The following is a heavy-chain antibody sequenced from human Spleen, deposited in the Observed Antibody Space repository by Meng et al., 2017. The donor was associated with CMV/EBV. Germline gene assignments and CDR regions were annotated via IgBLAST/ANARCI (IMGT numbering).Heavy chain of an antibody. CDR3: ARGLATASFWFDS. J-gene: IGHJ5*01. Sequence: SETLSLTCSVSGVSVTSGPYSWTWIRQRAGKGLEWIGYIFGGGRTNYSPSLQSRVTMSVDTSKNEFSLRLSSVTAADTAVYFCARGLATASFWFDSWGQGTLVTVSS. V-gene: IGHV4-61*01. CDR2: IFGGGRT. D-gene: IGHD5-18*01. CDR1: GVSVTSGPYS.